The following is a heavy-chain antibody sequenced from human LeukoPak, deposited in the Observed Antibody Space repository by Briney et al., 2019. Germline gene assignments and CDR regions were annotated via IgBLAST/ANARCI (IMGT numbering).Heavy chain of an antibody. CDR1: GFTVSSNY. J-gene: IGHJ4*02. CDR2: IYSGGST. V-gene: IGHV3-53*01. CDR3: AKDPSALLRFDY. Sequence: GGSLRLSCAASGFTVSSNYMSWVRQAPGKGLEWVSVIYSGGSTYYADFVKGRFTISRDNSKNTLYLQMNSLRAEDTAVYYCAKDPSALLRFDYWGQGTLVTVSS. D-gene: IGHD2-15*01.